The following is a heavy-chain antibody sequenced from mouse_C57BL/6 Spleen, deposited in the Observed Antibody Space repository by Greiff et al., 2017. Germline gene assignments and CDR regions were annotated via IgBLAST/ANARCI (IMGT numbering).Heavy chain of an antibody. Sequence: VQLQQPGAELVKPGASVKLSCKASGYTFTSYWMHWVKQRPGQGLEWIGMIHPNSGSTNYNEKFKSKATLTVDKSSSTAYMQLSSLTSEDSAVYYCADSNYVDYAMDYWGQGTSVTVSS. CDR1: GYTFTSYW. V-gene: IGHV1-64*01. D-gene: IGHD2-5*01. CDR2: IHPNSGST. CDR3: ADSNYVDYAMDY. J-gene: IGHJ4*01.